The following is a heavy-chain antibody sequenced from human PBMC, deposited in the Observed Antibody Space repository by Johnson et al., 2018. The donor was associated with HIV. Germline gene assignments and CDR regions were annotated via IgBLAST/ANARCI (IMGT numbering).Heavy chain of an antibody. J-gene: IGHJ3*01. V-gene: IGHV3-30*04. CDR3: AREAGSGSYSPWRPDA. D-gene: IGHD3-10*01. CDR1: GFTFSSYA. Sequence: QVQLVESGGGVVQPGRSLRLSCAASGFTFSSYAMHWVRQAPGKGLEWVAVISYDGSNKYYADSVKGRFTISRDNAKNSLYLQMNSLRAEDTALYYCAREAGSGSYSPWRPDA. CDR2: ISYDGSNK.